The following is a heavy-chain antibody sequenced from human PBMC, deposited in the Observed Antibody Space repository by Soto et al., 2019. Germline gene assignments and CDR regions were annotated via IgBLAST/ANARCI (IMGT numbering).Heavy chain of an antibody. CDR3: ARDTLYDSSGYYYAGYNWLDP. J-gene: IGHJ5*02. D-gene: IGHD3-22*01. Sequence: ASVKVSCKASGYTFTSYAMHWVRQAPGQRLEWMGWINAGNGNTKYSQKFQGRVTTTRDTSASTAYMELSSLRSEETAVYYCARDTLYDSSGYYYAGYNWLDPWGQGTLVTVSS. V-gene: IGHV1-3*01. CDR2: INAGNGNT. CDR1: GYTFTSYA.